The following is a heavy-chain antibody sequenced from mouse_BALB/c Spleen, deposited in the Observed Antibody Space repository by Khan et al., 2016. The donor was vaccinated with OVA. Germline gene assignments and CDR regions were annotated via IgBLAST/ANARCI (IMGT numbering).Heavy chain of an antibody. J-gene: IGHJ4*01. CDR1: GYTFTNYG. V-gene: IGHV9-3-1*01. D-gene: IGHD1-2*01. Sequence: LVESGPELKKPGETVKISCKASGYTFTNYGMNWVKQAPGKGLKWMGWINTYTGEPTYADDFKGRFAFSLETSASTAYLQINNLKNDDTATYFCAGEVGYLYAMDYWGQGTSVTVSS. CDR3: AGEVGYLYAMDY. CDR2: INTYTGEP.